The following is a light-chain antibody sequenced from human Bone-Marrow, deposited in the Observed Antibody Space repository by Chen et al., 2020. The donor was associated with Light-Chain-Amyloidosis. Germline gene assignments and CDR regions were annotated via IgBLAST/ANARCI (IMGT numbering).Light chain of an antibody. Sequence: DIQMTQSPSSLSASVGDRVIITCRARQFISNYLNWYQQKPGKAPKLLIYTASSLQSGVPSRFSGSGSGTDFTLTISSLQPEDFATYYCQQSYSTLPITFGQGTRLEF. V-gene: IGKV1-39*01. CDR3: QQSYSTLPIT. CDR1: QFISNY. J-gene: IGKJ5*01. CDR2: TAS.